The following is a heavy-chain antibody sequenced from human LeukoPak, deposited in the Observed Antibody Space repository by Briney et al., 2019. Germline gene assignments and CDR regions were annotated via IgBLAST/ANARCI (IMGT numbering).Heavy chain of an antibody. V-gene: IGHV4-39*07. J-gene: IGHJ3*02. D-gene: IGHD2-2*01. CDR2: INHSGST. CDR3: ASPYCSSTSCYGAPDHKNDALDI. CDR1: GVSISSNNDY. Sequence: SETLSLTCTVSGVSISSNNDYWGWIRQPPGKGLEWIGEINHSGSTNYNPSLKSRVTISVDTSKNQFSLKLSSVTAADTAVYYCASPYCSSTSCYGAPDHKNDALDIWGQGTMVTVSS.